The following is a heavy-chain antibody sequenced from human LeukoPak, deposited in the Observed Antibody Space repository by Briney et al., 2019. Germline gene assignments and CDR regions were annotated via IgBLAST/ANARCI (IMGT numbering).Heavy chain of an antibody. Sequence: PGGSLRLSCAASGSTFSSYWMSWVRQAPGKGLEWVANIKQDGSDKYYVDSVKGRFTISRDNAKNSLYLQMNSLRAEDTAVYYCARDRFGIPLDYWGQGTLVTVSS. J-gene: IGHJ4*02. CDR3: ARDRFGIPLDY. V-gene: IGHV3-7*01. CDR2: IKQDGSDK. CDR1: GSTFSSYW. D-gene: IGHD3-10*01.